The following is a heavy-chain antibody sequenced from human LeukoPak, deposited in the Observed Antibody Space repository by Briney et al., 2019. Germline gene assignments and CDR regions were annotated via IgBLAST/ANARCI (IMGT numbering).Heavy chain of an antibody. CDR3: ATFAPYDNNGAIDY. D-gene: IGHD3-22*01. CDR2: IYYSGST. CDR1: GGSISSSSYY. V-gene: IGHV4-39*01. J-gene: IGHJ4*01. Sequence: SSETLSLTCTVSGGSISSSSYYWGWIRQPPGKGLEWIGSIYYSGSTYYNPSLKSRVTISVDTSKNQFSLKLSSVTAADTAVYYCATFAPYDNNGAIDYWGQGTLVTVSS.